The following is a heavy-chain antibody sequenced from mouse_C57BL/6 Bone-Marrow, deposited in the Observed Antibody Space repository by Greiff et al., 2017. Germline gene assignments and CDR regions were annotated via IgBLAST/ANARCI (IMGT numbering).Heavy chain of an antibody. D-gene: IGHD2-5*01. CDR3: ARPYYSNYWYFDV. CDR2: IYPGSGST. V-gene: IGHV1-55*01. Sequence: VQLQQPGAELVKLGASVKMSCKASGYTFTSYWITWVKQRPGQGLEWIGDIYPGSGSTNYNEKFKSKATLTVDTSSSTAYMQLSSLTSEDSAVYYCARPYYSNYWYFDVWGTGTTVTVSS. J-gene: IGHJ1*03. CDR1: GYTFTSYW.